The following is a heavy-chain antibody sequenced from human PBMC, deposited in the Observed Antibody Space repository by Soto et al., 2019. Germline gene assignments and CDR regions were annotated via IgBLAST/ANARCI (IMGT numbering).Heavy chain of an antibody. CDR2: IGTAGDT. CDR1: GFTFSSYD. J-gene: IGHJ5*02. Sequence: GGSLRLSCAASGFTFSSYDMHWVRQATGKGLEWVSAIGTAGDTYYPGSVKGRFTISRENAKNSLYLQMNSLRAEDTAVYYCARGSGSGYSPIYNWFDPWGQGTLVTVSS. CDR3: ARGSGSGYSPIYNWFDP. D-gene: IGHD3-3*01. V-gene: IGHV3-13*01.